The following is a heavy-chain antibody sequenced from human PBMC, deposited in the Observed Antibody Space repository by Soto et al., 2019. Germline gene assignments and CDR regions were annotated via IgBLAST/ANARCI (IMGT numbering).Heavy chain of an antibody. D-gene: IGHD1-7*01. CDR1: GGSVSSSSFY. CDR2: ISYGGST. J-gene: IGHJ4*02. CDR3: ARGLNWNYDY. Sequence: SETLSLTCTVSGGSVSSSSFYWGWVRQPPGKGLEWIGSISYGGSTYYIPSLKSRVTISVDTSKNQFSLKLSSVTAADTAVYYCARGLNWNYDYWGQGTLVTVSS. V-gene: IGHV4-39*07.